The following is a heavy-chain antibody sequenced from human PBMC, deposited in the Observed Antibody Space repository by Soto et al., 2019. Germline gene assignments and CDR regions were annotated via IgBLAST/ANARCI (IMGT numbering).Heavy chain of an antibody. CDR1: GFSFRNYA. CDR3: AKVVGYYYYYGMDV. J-gene: IGHJ6*02. Sequence: GGSLRLSCEASGFSFRNYAMSWVRQDPGKGLEWVSAIGGSGGSTYYADSVKGRFTISRDISKNTLFLQMNSLRAEDTAVYYWAKVVGYYYYYGMDVWGQGTTVTVSS. D-gene: IGHD2-15*01. V-gene: IGHV3-23*01. CDR2: IGGSGGST.